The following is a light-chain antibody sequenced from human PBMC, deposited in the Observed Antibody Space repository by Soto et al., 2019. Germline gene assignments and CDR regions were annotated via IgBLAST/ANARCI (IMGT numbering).Light chain of an antibody. CDR1: SSDVGGYDY. CDR2: EVN. CDR3: SSYAGSNNLV. V-gene: IGLV2-8*01. J-gene: IGLJ3*02. Sequence: QSALTQPPSASGSPGQSVTISCTGTSSDVGGYDYVSWYQRHPGKAPKLMIYEVNKRPSGVPDRFCGSKSGNTASLTVSGLQPDDEADYYCSSYAGSNNLVFGGGTKVTVL.